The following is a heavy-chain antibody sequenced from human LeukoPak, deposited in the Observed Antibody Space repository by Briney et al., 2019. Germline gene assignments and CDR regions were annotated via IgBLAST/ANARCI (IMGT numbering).Heavy chain of an antibody. CDR3: AGVSGSYFQPMDV. V-gene: IGHV3-7*01. CDR2: IKQDGSEK. CDR1: GFTFSSYW. D-gene: IGHD3-10*01. J-gene: IGHJ6*02. Sequence: GGSLRLSCAASGFTFSSYWTSWVRQAPGKGLEWVANIKQDGSEKYYVDSVKGRFTISRDNAKNSLYLQMNSLRAEDTAVYYCAGVSGSYFQPMDVWGQGTTVTVSS.